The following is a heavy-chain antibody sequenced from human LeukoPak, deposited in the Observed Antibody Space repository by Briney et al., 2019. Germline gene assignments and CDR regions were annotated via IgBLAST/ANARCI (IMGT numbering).Heavy chain of an antibody. V-gene: IGHV3-33*03. CDR3: ARPTIAAAGNFEY. D-gene: IGHD6-13*01. J-gene: IGHJ4*02. Sequence: PGGSLRLSCAASGFTFSTYGMLWVRQAPGKGLEWVAVIWYDGSNKYYADSVKGRFTISRDNAKNSLYLQVNSLRAEDTAVYYCARPTIAAAGNFEYWGQGTLVTVSS. CDR2: IWYDGSNK. CDR1: GFTFSTYG.